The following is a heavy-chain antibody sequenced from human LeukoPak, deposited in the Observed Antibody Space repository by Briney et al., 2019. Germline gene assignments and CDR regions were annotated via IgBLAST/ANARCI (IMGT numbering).Heavy chain of an antibody. CDR1: GYTFTGYY. CDR2: VYPSAGTS. CDR3: VREYHGGYFDF. Sequence: ASVKVSCKASGYTFTGYYMHWVRQAPGQGLEWLGVVYPSAGTSAPAQRFRARITLSDDTSTSTAYMELRSLKSEDTAIYFCVREYHGGYFDFWGQGTLVTVSS. V-gene: IGHV1-46*03. D-gene: IGHD3-16*01. J-gene: IGHJ4*02.